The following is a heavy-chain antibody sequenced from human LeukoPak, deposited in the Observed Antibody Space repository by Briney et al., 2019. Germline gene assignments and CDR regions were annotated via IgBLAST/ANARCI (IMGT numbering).Heavy chain of an antibody. CDR3: ARDSVAARLTLDY. CDR2: ISYDGSNK. CDR1: GFTFSSYA. V-gene: IGHV3-30*01. Sequence: PGRSLRLSCAASGFTFSSYAMHWVRQAPGKGLEGVAVISYDGSNKYYADSVKGRFTISRDNSKNTLYLQMNSLRAEDTAVYYCARDSVAARLTLDYWGQGTLVTVSS. D-gene: IGHD6-6*01. J-gene: IGHJ4*02.